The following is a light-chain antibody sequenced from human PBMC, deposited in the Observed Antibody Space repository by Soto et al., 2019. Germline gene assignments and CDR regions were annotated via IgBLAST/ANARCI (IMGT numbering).Light chain of an antibody. J-gene: IGKJ4*01. CDR3: QLIDNLHLT. Sequence: EIVMTQSPATLSVSPGERATLSCRASQSVNTNLAWYQQKPGQAPRLLIYGASTRATGIPARFSGSGSGTDFTLTIGSLQPEDFAVYYCQLIDNLHLTFGGGTKVDIK. CDR2: GAS. CDR1: QSVNTN. V-gene: IGKV3-15*01.